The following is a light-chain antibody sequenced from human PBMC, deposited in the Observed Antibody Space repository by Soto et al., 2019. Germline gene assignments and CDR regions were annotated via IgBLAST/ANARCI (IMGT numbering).Light chain of an antibody. J-gene: IGLJ3*02. CDR1: TNDFGGYNY. CDR2: EVR. V-gene: IGLV2-14*01. CDR3: CSYTITATLV. Sequence: QSALTQPASVSGSPGQSITISCSGTTNDFGGYNYVSWYQRHPGKVPKVIIYEVRNRPAGVSNRFSGSKSGNTASLTISGLQAEDEADYYCCSYTITATLVFGGGTKVTVL.